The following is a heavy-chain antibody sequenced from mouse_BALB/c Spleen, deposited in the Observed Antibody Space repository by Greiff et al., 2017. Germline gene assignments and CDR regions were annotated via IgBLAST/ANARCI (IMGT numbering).Heavy chain of an antibody. CDR1: GYTFTSYW. D-gene: IGHD2-4*01. CDR3: ARGDYRFAY. CDR2: LYPGNSDT. J-gene: IGHJ3*01. Sequence: DVHLVESGTVLARPGASVKLSCKASGYTFTSYWMNWVKQRPGQGLEWIGALYPGNSDTSYNQKFKGKAKLTAVTSTSTAYMELSSLTNEDSAVSYGARGDYRFAYWGQGTLVTVSA. V-gene: IGHV1-5*01.